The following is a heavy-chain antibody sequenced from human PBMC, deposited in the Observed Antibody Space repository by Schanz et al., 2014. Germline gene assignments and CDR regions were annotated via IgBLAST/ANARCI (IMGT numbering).Heavy chain of an antibody. D-gene: IGHD2-8*02. J-gene: IGHJ5*01. CDR1: GFSFSNYW. CDR2: INNAGSDT. Sequence: EVQLVESGGGLVQPGGSLRLSCAASGFSFSNYWMHWVRQGPGSGLVWVSHINNAGSDTTYADSVKGRFTISRDNAKNSVYLQMHSLRAEDTALYYCARDRDAGGYDSWGQGSLVTVSS. CDR3: ARDRDAGGYDS. V-gene: IGHV3-74*01.